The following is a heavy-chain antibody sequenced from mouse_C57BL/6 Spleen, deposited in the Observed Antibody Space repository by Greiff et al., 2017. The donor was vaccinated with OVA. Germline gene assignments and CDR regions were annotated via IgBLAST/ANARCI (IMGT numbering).Heavy chain of an antibody. J-gene: IGHJ2*01. V-gene: IGHV1-50*01. CDR2: IDPSDSYT. Sequence: VQLQQPGAELVKPGASVKLSCKASGYTFTSYWMQWVKQRPGQGLEWIGEIDPSDSYTNYNQKFKGKATLTVDTSSSTAYMQRSSLTSEDSAVYYCAREGYWGQGTTLTVSS. CDR1: GYTFTSYW. CDR3: AREGY.